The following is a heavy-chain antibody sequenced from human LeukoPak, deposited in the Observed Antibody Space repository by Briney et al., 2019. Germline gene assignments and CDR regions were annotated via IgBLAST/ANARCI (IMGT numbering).Heavy chain of an antibody. Sequence: PGGSLRLSCAASGFTFSSYGMHWVRQAPGKGLEWVAFIRYDGSNKYYADSVKGRFTISRDNAKNSLYLQMNSLRAEDTAVYYCARVDFGNEPYYFDYWGQGTLVTVSS. CDR2: IRYDGSNK. V-gene: IGHV3-30*02. CDR1: GFTFSSYG. J-gene: IGHJ4*02. D-gene: IGHD4-17*01. CDR3: ARVDFGNEPYYFDY.